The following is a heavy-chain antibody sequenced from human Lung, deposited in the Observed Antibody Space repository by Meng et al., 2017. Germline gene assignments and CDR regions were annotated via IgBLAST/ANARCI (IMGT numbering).Heavy chain of an antibody. V-gene: IGHV3-20*04. CDR2: INWNGGST. D-gene: IGHD6-19*01. CDR3: AGGYSSGWYSFDY. J-gene: IGHJ4*02. CDR1: GFTFDDYG. Sequence: GGSLRLSCAASGFTFDDYGMSWVRQAPGQGLEWVSGINWNGGSTGYADPVKGRFTISRDNAKNSLYLQMNSLRAEDTALYYCAGGYSSGWYSFDYWGQGTLVTVSS.